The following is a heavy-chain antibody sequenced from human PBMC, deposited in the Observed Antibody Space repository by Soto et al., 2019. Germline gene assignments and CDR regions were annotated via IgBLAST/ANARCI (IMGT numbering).Heavy chain of an antibody. Sequence: QVQLQESGPGLVKPSQTLSLTCTVSGVSISSGGYYWSWIRQHPGKGLEWIGYIYYSGSTYYNPSLKSRVTISVDTSKNQFFLKLSSVTAADTAVYYCARVSWPLGHYFDYWGQGTLVTVSS. J-gene: IGHJ4*02. D-gene: IGHD2-15*01. CDR1: GVSISSGGYY. CDR3: ARVSWPLGHYFDY. V-gene: IGHV4-31*03. CDR2: IYYSGST.